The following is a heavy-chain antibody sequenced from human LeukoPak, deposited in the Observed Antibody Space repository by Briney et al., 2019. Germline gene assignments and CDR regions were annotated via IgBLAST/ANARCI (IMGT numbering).Heavy chain of an antibody. V-gene: IGHV4-34*01. CDR1: GGSFSGYY. CDR3: ARRRVFGVVTEYNWFDP. D-gene: IGHD3-3*01. Sequence: SETLSLTCAVYGGSFSGYYWSWIRQPPGKGLEWIGEINHSGSTNYNPSLKSRVTISVDTSENQFSLKLSSVTAADTAVYYCARRRVFGVVTEYNWFDPWGQGTLVTVSS. CDR2: INHSGST. J-gene: IGHJ5*02.